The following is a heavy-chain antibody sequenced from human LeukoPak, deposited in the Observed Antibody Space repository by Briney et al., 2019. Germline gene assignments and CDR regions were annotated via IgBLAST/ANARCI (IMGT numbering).Heavy chain of an antibody. CDR2: ISTSSSTI. V-gene: IGHV3-48*02. D-gene: IGHD4-23*01. Sequence: GGSLRLSCVASGFTFSSYWMHWVRQAPGKGLEWLSFISTSSSTIYYADSVKGRFTISRDNAKSSLYLQMNSLRDEDTAVYYCAKTTVVTGYWYFDLWGRGTLVTVSS. J-gene: IGHJ2*01. CDR1: GFTFSSYW. CDR3: AKTTVVTGYWYFDL.